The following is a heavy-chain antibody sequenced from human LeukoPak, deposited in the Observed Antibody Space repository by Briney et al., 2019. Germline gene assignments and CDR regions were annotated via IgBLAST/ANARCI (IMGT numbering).Heavy chain of an antibody. J-gene: IGHJ4*02. CDR1: GGSISSSSYY. V-gene: IGHV4-39*01. Sequence: TSETLSLTCTVSGGSISSSSYYWGWIRQPPGKGLEWIGSIYYSGSTYYNPSLKSRVTMSVDTSKNQFSLKLSSVTAADTAVYYCARYYSGSYGFDYWGQGTLVTVSS. D-gene: IGHD1-26*01. CDR3: ARYYSGSYGFDY. CDR2: IYYSGST.